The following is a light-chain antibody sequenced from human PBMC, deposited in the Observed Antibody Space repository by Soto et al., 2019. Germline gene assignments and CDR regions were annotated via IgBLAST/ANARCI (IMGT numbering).Light chain of an antibody. CDR1: SSDVGTYKY. Sequence: QSALTQPASVSGSPGQSITISCTGTSSDVGTYKYVSWYQQLPGKAPKLMIYEVSNRPSGVSNRFSGSKSGNTASLTISELQAEDEADYYCSSYTSRSTPAFGGGTKLTVL. CDR2: EVS. CDR3: SSYTSRSTPA. V-gene: IGLV2-14*01. J-gene: IGLJ2*01.